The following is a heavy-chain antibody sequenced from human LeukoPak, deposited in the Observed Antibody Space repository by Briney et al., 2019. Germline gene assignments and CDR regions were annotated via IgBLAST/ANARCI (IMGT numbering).Heavy chain of an antibody. J-gene: IGHJ4*02. CDR3: AKSLVPQDFFDF. V-gene: IGHV3-23*01. CDR2: ISGSGGST. Sequence: GGSLRLSCAASGFTFSSDAMSWVRQAPGKGLEWVSAISGSGGSTYYADSVKGRFTISRDNSKNTLYLQMNSLRAEDTAVYYWAKSLVPQDFFDFWGQGTLVTVSS. CDR1: GFTFSSDA. D-gene: IGHD6-13*01.